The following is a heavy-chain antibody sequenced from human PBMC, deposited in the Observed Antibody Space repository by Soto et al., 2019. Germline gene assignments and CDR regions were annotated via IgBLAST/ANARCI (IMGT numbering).Heavy chain of an antibody. CDR2: IYHSGST. CDR3: ARGHYYYDSSGFDY. V-gene: IGHV4-4*02. CDR1: GGPISSSNW. D-gene: IGHD3-22*01. J-gene: IGHJ4*02. Sequence: SETLSLTCAVSGGPISSSNWWSWVRQPPGKGLEWIGEIYHSGSTNYNPSLKSRVTISVDKSKNQFSLKLSSVTAADTAVYYCARGHYYYDSSGFDYWGQGTLVTVSS.